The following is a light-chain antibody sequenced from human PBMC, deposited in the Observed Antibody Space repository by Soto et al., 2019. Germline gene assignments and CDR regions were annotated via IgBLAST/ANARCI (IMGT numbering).Light chain of an antibody. CDR2: EVS. Sequence: QSALTQPASVSGSPGQSITISCTGTSSDVGGYNYVSWYQQHPGKAPKLMIYEVSNRPSGVSNRFSGSKSGNTASLTISGLQAEDEADYYCSSYTSSSPYVFGTGTPLTVL. V-gene: IGLV2-14*01. CDR3: SSYTSSSPYV. CDR1: SSDVGGYNY. J-gene: IGLJ1*01.